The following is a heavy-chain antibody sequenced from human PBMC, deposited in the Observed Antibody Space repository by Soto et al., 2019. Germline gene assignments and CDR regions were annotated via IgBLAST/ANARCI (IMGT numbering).Heavy chain of an antibody. Sequence: QLQLQESGPGLVKPSETLSLTCTVSGGSISSSSYYWGWIRQPPGKGLEWIGSIYYSGSTYYNPSLKSRVTIDVDTSKNQFSLKLSSVTAADTAVYYCARHEWELPRDYWGQGTLVTVSS. CDR1: GGSISSSSYY. CDR2: IYYSGST. CDR3: ARHEWELPRDY. D-gene: IGHD1-26*01. J-gene: IGHJ4*02. V-gene: IGHV4-39*01.